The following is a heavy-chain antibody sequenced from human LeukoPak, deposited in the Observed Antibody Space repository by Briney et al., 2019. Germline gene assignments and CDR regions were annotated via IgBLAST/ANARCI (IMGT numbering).Heavy chain of an antibody. D-gene: IGHD3-22*01. Sequence: PGRSLRLSCAASGFTFSSYGMHWVRQAPGKGLEWVAVISYDGSNKYYADSVKGRFTISRDNSKNTLYLQMNSLRAEDTAVYYCAKVGGYYYDSSGYYDYWGQGTLVTVSS. CDR3: AKVGGYYYDSSGYYDY. CDR1: GFTFSSYG. CDR2: ISYDGSNK. V-gene: IGHV3-30*18. J-gene: IGHJ4*02.